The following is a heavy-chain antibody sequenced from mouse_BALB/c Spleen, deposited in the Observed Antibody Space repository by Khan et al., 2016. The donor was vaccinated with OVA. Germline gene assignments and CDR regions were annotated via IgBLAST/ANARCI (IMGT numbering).Heavy chain of an antibody. CDR2: FNPHIGET. D-gene: IGHD2-13*01. CDR1: GYSFTGYF. CDR3: ARIYRGDFDY. Sequence: VQLKQSGPELVKPGASVKISCKASGYSFTGYFLNWVMQSHGKSLEWIGRFNPHIGETFFNQKFKGKVTLTVDESSSTAHMELRSLASEDSAVDYCARIYRGDFDYWGQGTTVTVSS. J-gene: IGHJ2*01. V-gene: IGHV1-20*02.